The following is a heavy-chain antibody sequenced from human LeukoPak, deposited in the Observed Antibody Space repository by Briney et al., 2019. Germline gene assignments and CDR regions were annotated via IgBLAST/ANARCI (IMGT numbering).Heavy chain of an antibody. V-gene: IGHV3-30*02. CDR1: GFTFSSCG. CDR3: AKDLHDYSIYYYMDV. Sequence: HPGGSLRLSCAASGFTFSSCGMHWVRQAPGKGLPWVAFTRYDGGNNYYADSVKGRFTISRDNSKNTLYLQMNSLRTEDKAVYYCAKDLHDYSIYYYMDVWGKGTTVTVSS. CDR2: TRYDGGNN. J-gene: IGHJ6*03. D-gene: IGHD4-11*01.